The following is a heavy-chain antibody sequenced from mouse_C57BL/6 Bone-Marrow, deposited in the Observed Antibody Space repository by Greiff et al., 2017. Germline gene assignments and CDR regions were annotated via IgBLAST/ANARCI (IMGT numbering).Heavy chain of an antibody. Sequence: EVKLVESGGGLVKPGGSLKLSCAASGFTFSDYGMHWVRQAPEKGLEWVAYISSGSSPIYYADTVKGRFTISRDNAKNTLFLQMTSLRSEDTSMYYCARGGNYLFAYWGQGTLVTVSA. CDR2: ISSGSSPI. V-gene: IGHV5-17*01. CDR1: GFTFSDYG. D-gene: IGHD2-1*01. CDR3: ARGGNYLFAY. J-gene: IGHJ3*01.